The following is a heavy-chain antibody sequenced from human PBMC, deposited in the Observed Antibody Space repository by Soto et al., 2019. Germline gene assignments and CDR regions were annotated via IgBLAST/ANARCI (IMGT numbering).Heavy chain of an antibody. CDR2: ITTTVDTT. V-gene: IGHV3-23*04. Sequence: QLVESEGGLVQPGGSLRLSCEASGFIFTTSDMSWVRQAPGKGLEWVSSITTTVDTTHNGDSVRGRFTTSRENARNTGYLEMNRRRGDDTAVFYRAKGGGGDHGYWGQGTLVAVSS. CDR1: GFIFTTSD. CDR3: AKGGGGDHGY. J-gene: IGHJ4*02. D-gene: IGHD2-21*02.